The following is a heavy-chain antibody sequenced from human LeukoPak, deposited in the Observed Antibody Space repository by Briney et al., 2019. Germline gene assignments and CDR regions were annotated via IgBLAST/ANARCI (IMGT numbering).Heavy chain of an antibody. CDR2: IYHSGRT. J-gene: IGHJ3*02. CDR1: GYSISSGYY. CDR3: ARPLEAAFDI. Sequence: SETLSLTCAVSGYSISSGYYWGWIRQPPGKGLEWIGSIYHSGRTYYNPSLKSRVTISVDTSENQFSLKLSSVTAADTAVYYRARPLEAAFDIWGQGTMVTVSS. V-gene: IGHV4-38-2*01.